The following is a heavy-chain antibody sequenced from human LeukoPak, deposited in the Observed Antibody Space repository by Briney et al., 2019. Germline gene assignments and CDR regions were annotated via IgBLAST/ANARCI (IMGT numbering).Heavy chain of an antibody. V-gene: IGHV3-66*01. J-gene: IGHJ3*02. CDR3: ARGKTSDDIIEDAFDI. D-gene: IGHD3-9*01. CDR1: GFSVNTNY. Sequence: GGSLRLSCAASGFSVNTNYMTWVRQAPGKGLESVSVLYSGGGAYYADSVKDRFTISRDYSQNTLLLQMNSLRAEDTALYYCARGKTSDDIIEDAFDIWGQGTMVAVSS. CDR2: LYSGGGA.